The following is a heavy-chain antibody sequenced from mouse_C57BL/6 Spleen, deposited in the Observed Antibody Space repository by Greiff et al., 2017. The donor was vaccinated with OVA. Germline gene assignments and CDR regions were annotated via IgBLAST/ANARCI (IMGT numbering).Heavy chain of an antibody. CDR3: AKDYGSSYWFAY. J-gene: IGHJ3*01. Sequence: VQLKESVAELVRPGASVKLSCTASGFNIKNTYMHWVKQRPEQGLEWIGRIDPANGNTKYAPKFQGKATITADTSSNTAYLQLSSMTSEDTAIYYCAKDYGSSYWFAYWGQGTLVTVSA. D-gene: IGHD1-1*01. CDR1: GFNIKNTY. V-gene: IGHV14-3*01. CDR2: IDPANGNT.